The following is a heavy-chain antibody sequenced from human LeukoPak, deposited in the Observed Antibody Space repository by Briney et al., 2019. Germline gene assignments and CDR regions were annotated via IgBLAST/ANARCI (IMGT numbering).Heavy chain of an antibody. V-gene: IGHV3-21*01. J-gene: IGHJ4*02. CDR3: ASRPYDNSGYYYV. CDR2: ISSSSSYI. CDR1: GFTFSSYS. Sequence: PGGSLRLSCAASGFTFSSYSMNWVRQAPGKGLEWVSSISSSSSYIYYADSVKGRFTISRDNAKNSLYLQMNGLRAEDTAVYYCASRPYDNSGYYYVWGQGTLVTVSS. D-gene: IGHD3-22*01.